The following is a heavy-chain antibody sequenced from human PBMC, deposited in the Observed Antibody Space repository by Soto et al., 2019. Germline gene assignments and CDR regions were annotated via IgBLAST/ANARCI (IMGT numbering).Heavy chain of an antibody. D-gene: IGHD3-9*01. J-gene: IGHJ4*02. CDR3: ARGWSYDILTGYYY. CDR1: GGSFSNYA. Sequence: QVQLVQSGAEVKKPGSSVKVSCKASGGSFSNYAISWVRQAPGQGLEWMGGITPIFGTANYAQRFQGRVTITADESTSTAYMELRSMRSEDTAVYYCARGWSYDILTGYYYWGQGTLVTVSS. V-gene: IGHV1-69*01. CDR2: ITPIFGTA.